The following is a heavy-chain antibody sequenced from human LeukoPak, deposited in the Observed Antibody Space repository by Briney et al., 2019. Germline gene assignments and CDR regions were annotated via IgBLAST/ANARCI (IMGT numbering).Heavy chain of an antibody. Sequence: PGGSLRLSCAASGFTFSSYWMHWVRQAPGKGLVWVSRINSDGSSTSYADSVKGRFTISRDNAKNTLYLQMNSLRAEDTAVYYCASIDDSNYPSFDYWGQGTLVTLST. CDR3: ASIDDSNYPSFDY. CDR2: INSDGSST. D-gene: IGHD4-11*01. J-gene: IGHJ4*02. CDR1: GFTFSSYW. V-gene: IGHV3-74*01.